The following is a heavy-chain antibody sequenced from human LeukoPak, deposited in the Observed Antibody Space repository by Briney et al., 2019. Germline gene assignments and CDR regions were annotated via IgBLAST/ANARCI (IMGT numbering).Heavy chain of an antibody. CDR2: IYTSGST. Sequence: KSSETLSLTCTVSGGSISSYYWSWTRQPAGKGLEWIGRIYTSGSTNYNPSLKSRVTMSVDTSKNQFSLKLSSVTAADTAVYYCARAAYCGGDCLYDAFDIWGQGTMVTVSS. J-gene: IGHJ3*02. D-gene: IGHD2-21*02. CDR3: ARAAYCGGDCLYDAFDI. CDR1: GGSISSYY. V-gene: IGHV4-4*07.